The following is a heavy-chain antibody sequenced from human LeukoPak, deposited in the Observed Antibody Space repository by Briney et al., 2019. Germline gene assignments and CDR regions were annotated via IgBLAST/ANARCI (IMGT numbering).Heavy chain of an antibody. Sequence: SVKVSCKASGGTFSSYAISWVRQAPGQGLEWMGGIIPIFGTANYAQKFQGRVTITTDESTSTAYTGLSSLRSEDTAVYYCARSPRCCYTNWFDPWGQGTLVTVSS. CDR3: ARSPRCCYTNWFDP. CDR1: GGTFSSYA. V-gene: IGHV1-69*05. D-gene: IGHD2-2*02. J-gene: IGHJ5*01. CDR2: IIPIFGTA.